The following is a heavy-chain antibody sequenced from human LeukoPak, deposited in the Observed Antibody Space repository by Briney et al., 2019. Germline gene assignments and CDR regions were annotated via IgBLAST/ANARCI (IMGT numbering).Heavy chain of an antibody. CDR1: GFTFSSYE. J-gene: IGHJ6*03. CDR2: ISSSGKNI. CDR3: ARVPPVITLFGVVLYMDV. V-gene: IGHV3-48*03. D-gene: IGHD3-3*01. Sequence: PGGSLRLSCTASGFTFSSYEMNWVRQAPGKGLEWISYISSSGKNIYYKGSVKGRITISRDSANISLYLQMNSLRAEDTAVYYCARVPPVITLFGVVLYMDVWGKGTTVTV.